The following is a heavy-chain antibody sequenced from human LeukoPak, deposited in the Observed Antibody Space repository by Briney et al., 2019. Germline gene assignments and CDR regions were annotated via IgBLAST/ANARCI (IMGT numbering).Heavy chain of an antibody. D-gene: IGHD2-21*02. V-gene: IGHV4-34*01. CDR3: ARVGFYCGGDCYVDY. Sequence: SETLSLTCAVYGGSFIPYYWSWIRQPPGKGLEWIGEINHSGSTNYNPSLKSRVTISVDTSKNQFSLKLSSVTAADTAVYYCARVGFYCGGDCYVDYWGQGTLVTVSS. CDR2: INHSGST. CDR1: GGSFIPYY. J-gene: IGHJ4*02.